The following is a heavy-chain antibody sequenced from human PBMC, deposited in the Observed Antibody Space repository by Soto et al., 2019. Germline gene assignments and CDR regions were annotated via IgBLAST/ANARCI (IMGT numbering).Heavy chain of an antibody. Sequence: PSETLSLTCTVSGGSISSSSYYWGWIRQPPGKGLEWIGIIFYSGSTYYNPSLKSRVTISVDTSKNQFSLKLSSVTAADTALYYCARITGDFWSGYQTFDYWGQGTLVTVSS. V-gene: IGHV4-39*01. CDR1: GGSISSSSYY. CDR3: ARITGDFWSGYQTFDY. J-gene: IGHJ4*02. D-gene: IGHD3-3*01. CDR2: IFYSGST.